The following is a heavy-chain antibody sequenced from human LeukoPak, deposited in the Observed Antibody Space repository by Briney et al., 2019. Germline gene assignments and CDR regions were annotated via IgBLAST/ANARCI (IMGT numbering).Heavy chain of an antibody. Sequence: PGGSLRLSCAASEFSVGSNYMTWVRQAPGKGLECVSIIHSGGSTDYADSVKGRFTISRDNSENTLYLQMNSLRAEDTAVYFCAAKWLLRRYWGQGTLVTVSS. CDR3: AAKWLLRRY. V-gene: IGHV3-66*01. J-gene: IGHJ4*02. CDR2: IHSGGST. CDR1: EFSVGSNY. D-gene: IGHD3-22*01.